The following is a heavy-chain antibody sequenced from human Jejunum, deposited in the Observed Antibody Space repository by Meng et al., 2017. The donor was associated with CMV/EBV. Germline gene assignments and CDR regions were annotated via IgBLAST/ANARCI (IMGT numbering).Heavy chain of an antibody. Sequence: QLLLVQSGAEVRKPEDSVMVSCKAYGYTFTSYDINWVRQGTGEGLEWMGWMNPNRGTTGYAQKFQGRVTMTRNISKSTAYMDLSSLRSEDTAVYYCATGVADFEYWGQGTLVTVSS. D-gene: IGHD6-19*01. CDR3: ATGVADFEY. J-gene: IGHJ4*02. CDR1: GYTFTSYD. V-gene: IGHV1-8*01. CDR2: MNPNRGTT.